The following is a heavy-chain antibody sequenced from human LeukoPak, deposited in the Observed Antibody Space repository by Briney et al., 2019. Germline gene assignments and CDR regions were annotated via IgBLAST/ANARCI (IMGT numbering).Heavy chain of an antibody. CDR2: INYSGGT. D-gene: IGHD3-22*01. J-gene: IGHJ6*02. Sequence: PSETLSLTCIVSGGSINSYYWSWIRQPPGKGLEWIGHINYSGGTKYNPSLKSRVPISVDTPKNQFSLKLSSVTAADTAVYYCARYYYDSSGYSHGMDVWGQGTTVTVSS. CDR1: GGSINSYY. CDR3: ARYYYDSSGYSHGMDV. V-gene: IGHV4-59*08.